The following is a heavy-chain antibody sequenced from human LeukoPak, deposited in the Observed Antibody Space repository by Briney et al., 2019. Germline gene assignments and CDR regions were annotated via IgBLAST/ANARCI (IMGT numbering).Heavy chain of an antibody. V-gene: IGHV3-23*01. CDR2: ISGNGDTT. Sequence: GGSLRLSCSASGFTYSSYAMSWVRQAPGKGLEWVSAISGNGDTTYYADSVKGRFTISRDNAKNSLYLQMNSLRAEDTAVYYCARDGRYYDFWSGYQRSDAFDIWGQGTMVTVSS. CDR3: ARDGRYYDFWSGYQRSDAFDI. CDR1: GFTYSSYA. J-gene: IGHJ3*02. D-gene: IGHD3-3*01.